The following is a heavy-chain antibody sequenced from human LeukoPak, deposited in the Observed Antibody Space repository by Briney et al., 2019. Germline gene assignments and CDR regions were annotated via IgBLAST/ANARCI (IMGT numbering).Heavy chain of an antibody. CDR2: INLNSGGT. J-gene: IGHJ4*02. CDR1: GYTFTGYF. Sequence: GASVKVSCKASGYTFTGYFMHWVRQAPGQGHEWMGRINLNSGGTYYAQNFQGRVTMTRDTSISTAYVELSRLTSDDTAVYYCARDLSSTSNWEFDYWGQGTLVTVSS. D-gene: IGHD1-26*01. CDR3: ARDLSSTSNWEFDY. V-gene: IGHV1-2*06.